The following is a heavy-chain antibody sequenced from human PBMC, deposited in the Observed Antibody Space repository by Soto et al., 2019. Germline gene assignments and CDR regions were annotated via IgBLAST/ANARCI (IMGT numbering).Heavy chain of an antibody. J-gene: IGHJ4*02. CDR1: GDSSTSYW. CDR3: ARLAADDDY. D-gene: IGHD6-13*01. Sequence: GEVLKFSCNCSGDSSTSYWITWVRQMPGKGLVWMGRIYPSVSYTNYSPPFQGHVTISADKSISTAYLQWSSLNASHTAMYYCARLAADDDYWGQGTLV. CDR2: IYPSVSYT. V-gene: IGHV5-10-1*01.